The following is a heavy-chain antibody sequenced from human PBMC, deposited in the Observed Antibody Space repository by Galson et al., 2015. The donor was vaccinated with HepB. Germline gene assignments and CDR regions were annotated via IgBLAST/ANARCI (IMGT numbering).Heavy chain of an antibody. J-gene: IGHJ6*02. CDR1: GFTYSRYS. CDR2: ISYDGSNK. Sequence: SLRLSCAASGFTYSRYSMHWVRQAPGKGLEWVAVISYDGSNKYYADSVKGRFTISRDNSKNTLYLQMNSLRAEDTAVYYCAKDRPQKPRYYYYGMDVWGQGTTVTVSS. CDR3: AKDRPQKPRYYYYGMDV. V-gene: IGHV3-30*18.